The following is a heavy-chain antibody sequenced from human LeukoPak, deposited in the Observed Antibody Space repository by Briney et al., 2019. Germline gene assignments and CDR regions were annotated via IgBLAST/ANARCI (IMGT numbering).Heavy chain of an antibody. D-gene: IGHD3-3*01. J-gene: IGHJ4*02. CDR1: GGSINTYY. Sequence: SETLSLTCTVSGGSINTYYWSWIRQPAGKGLEWIGRIHTSGSTNYNPSLKSRVTISVDTSKNQFSLKLSSVTAADTAVYYCASSITIFGVVIRFDYWGQGTLVTVSS. V-gene: IGHV4-4*07. CDR3: ASSITIFGVVIRFDY. CDR2: IHTSGST.